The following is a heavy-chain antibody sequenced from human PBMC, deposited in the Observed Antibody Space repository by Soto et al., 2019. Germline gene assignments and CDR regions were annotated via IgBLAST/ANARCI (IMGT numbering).Heavy chain of an antibody. J-gene: IGHJ3*02. D-gene: IGHD3-16*02. CDR3: TTLLYDYVWGSYRSDAFDI. CDR1: GFTFSNAW. CDR2: ITSKTDGGTT. V-gene: IGHV3-15*01. Sequence: EVQLVESGGGLVKPGGSLRLSCAASGFTFSNAWMSWVRQAPGKGLEWVGRITSKTDGGTTDYAAPVKGRFTISRDDSKNTRYLQRNSLKTEDTAVYDCTTLLYDYVWGSYRSDAFDIWGQGTMVTVSS.